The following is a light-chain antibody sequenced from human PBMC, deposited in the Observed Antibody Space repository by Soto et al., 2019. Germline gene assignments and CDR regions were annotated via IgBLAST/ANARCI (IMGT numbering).Light chain of an antibody. Sequence: EIVMTQSPATLSVSPGETAALSCRASQSVTYNLAWNQQKPGQGPRLLIYGAFTRATGIPARFSGSVSGTEFTLTISSLQSEDFAVYYCQQYKNWPPLTFGGGTKVEIK. J-gene: IGKJ4*01. CDR1: QSVTYN. CDR2: GAF. CDR3: QQYKNWPPLT. V-gene: IGKV3-15*01.